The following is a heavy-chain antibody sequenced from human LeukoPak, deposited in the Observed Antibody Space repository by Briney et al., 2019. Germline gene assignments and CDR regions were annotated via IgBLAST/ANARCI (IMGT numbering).Heavy chain of an antibody. CDR2: IYYSGST. V-gene: IGHV4-39*01. CDR1: GGCISSSSYY. Sequence: SETLSLTCTVSGGCISSSSYYWGGIGQPPGKGLEGIGSIYYSGSTYYNPSLKSRVTISVDTSKNQFSLKLSSVTAADTAVYYCARVIPYYYGRFDPWGQGTLVTVSS. CDR3: ARVIPYYYGRFDP. J-gene: IGHJ5*02. D-gene: IGHD3-10*01.